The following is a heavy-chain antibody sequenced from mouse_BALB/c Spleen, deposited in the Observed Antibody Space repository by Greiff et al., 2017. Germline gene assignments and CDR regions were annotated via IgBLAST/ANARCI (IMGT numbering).Heavy chain of an antibody. Sequence: QVQLQQSGAELVRPGSSVKISCKASGYAFSSYWMNWVKQRPGQGLEWIGQIYPGDGDTNYNGKFKGKATLTADKSSSTAYMQLSSLTSEDSAVYVCARDGNYVGGMDYWGQGTSVTVSS. CDR2: IYPGDGDT. D-gene: IGHD2-1*01. CDR3: ARDGNYVGGMDY. V-gene: IGHV1-80*01. CDR1: GYAFSSYW. J-gene: IGHJ4*01.